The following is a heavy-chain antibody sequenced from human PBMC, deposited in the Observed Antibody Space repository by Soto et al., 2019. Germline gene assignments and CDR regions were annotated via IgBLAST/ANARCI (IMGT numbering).Heavy chain of an antibody. J-gene: IGHJ6*02. V-gene: IGHV4-39*01. CDR1: GGSFSSNSYY. D-gene: IGHD7-27*01. CDR3: ARRVSNWGPRYGMDV. Sequence: PSETLSLTCTVSGGSFSSNSYYWGWIRQPPGKGLEWIGSIYYGGTPYYNPSLKSRVTISVDTSKNQFSLKLSSVTAADTAVYYCARRVSNWGPRYGMDVWGQGTTVTVSS. CDR2: IYYGGTP.